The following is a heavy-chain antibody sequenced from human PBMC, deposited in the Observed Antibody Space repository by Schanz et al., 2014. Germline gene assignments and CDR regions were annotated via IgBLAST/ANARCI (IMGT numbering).Heavy chain of an antibody. CDR2: VFYTGTT. CDR1: GGSINSNSYY. CDR3: ARHGPLAGIPLDY. Sequence: QLQLQESGPGLVKPSETLSLICSVSGGSINSNSYYWGWIRQPPGKGLEWIGNVFYTGTTYTNPSLRSRLTLSVDTSNNRFSLKRTSVTAADTAVYFCARHGPLAGIPLDYWGRGTLVTVSS. V-gene: IGHV4-39*01. J-gene: IGHJ4*02. D-gene: IGHD6-19*01.